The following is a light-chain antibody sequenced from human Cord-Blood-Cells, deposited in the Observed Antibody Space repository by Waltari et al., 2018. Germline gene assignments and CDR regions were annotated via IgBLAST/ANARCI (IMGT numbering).Light chain of an antibody. CDR3: QQYGSSHLT. CDR1: QSVSSSY. J-gene: IGKJ4*01. Sequence: TQSPGTLSLSPGERATLSCRVSQSVSSSYLAWYQQKPGQAPRLLIYGASSRATGIPDRFSGSGSGTDFTLTISRLEPEDFAVYYCQQYGSSHLTFGGGTKVEIK. CDR2: GAS. V-gene: IGKV3-20*01.